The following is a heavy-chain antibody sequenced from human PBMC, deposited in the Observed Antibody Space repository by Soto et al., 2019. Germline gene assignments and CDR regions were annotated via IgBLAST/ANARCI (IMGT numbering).Heavy chain of an antibody. CDR1: GLTFRNDW. J-gene: IGHJ4*02. CDR3: AVYGYGVSAAAY. V-gene: IGHV3-7*03. D-gene: IGHD4-17*01. Sequence: HPGGSLRLSCAGSGLTFRNDWLSWVRQAPGKGLEWVANINQDGSERYYVDSVRGRFTISRDNVENSLYLQLNSPRPEDTAVYYCAVYGYGVSAAAYWGQGTLVTVSS. CDR2: INQDGSER.